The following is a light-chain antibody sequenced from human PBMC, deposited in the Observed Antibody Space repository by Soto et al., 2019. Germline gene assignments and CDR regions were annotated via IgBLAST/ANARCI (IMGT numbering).Light chain of an antibody. J-gene: IGLJ2*01. CDR2: GSD. CDR1: TSNIGTYT. Sequence: QSVLSQPPSTSGTPGQRVTISCSGGTSNIGTYTVSWYQQFPETAPRLLIYGSDRRPSGVPDRFSGSKSGTSASLSIGGLHSEDEAHYYCAAWDDSLDGPTFGGGTKVIVL. CDR3: AAWDDSLDGPT. V-gene: IGLV1-44*01.